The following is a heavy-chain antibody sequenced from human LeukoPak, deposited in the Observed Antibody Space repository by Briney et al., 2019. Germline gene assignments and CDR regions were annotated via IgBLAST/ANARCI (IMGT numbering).Heavy chain of an antibody. CDR1: GFNDSSLH. CDR2: KYSGGLSGGGP. Sequence: GGSLRLFCGVWGFNDSSLHMNWLREAPGEARVGVSDKYSGGLSGGGPHYADSVKGRFTTSSESAKNPLYLEMYSLRVDDTAVYYCAGDMRGDGFISFDLWGLGILVTVSS. CDR3: AGDMRGDGFISFDL. J-gene: IGHJ4*02. V-gene: IGHV3-66*01. D-gene: IGHD2/OR15-2a*01.